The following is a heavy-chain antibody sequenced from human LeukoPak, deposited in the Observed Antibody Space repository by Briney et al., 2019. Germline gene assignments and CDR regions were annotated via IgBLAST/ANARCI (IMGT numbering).Heavy chain of an antibody. CDR3: ARAYSSRLWSGPHYYMDV. CDR1: GGTFSSYA. V-gene: IGHV1-69*13. D-gene: IGHD6-13*01. Sequence: SVKVSCKASGGTFSSYAISWVRQAPGQGLEWMGGIIPIFGTANYAQKFQGRVTITADESTSTAYMELSSLRSEDTAVYYCARAYSSRLWSGPHYYMDVWGKGTTVTISS. J-gene: IGHJ6*03. CDR2: IIPIFGTA.